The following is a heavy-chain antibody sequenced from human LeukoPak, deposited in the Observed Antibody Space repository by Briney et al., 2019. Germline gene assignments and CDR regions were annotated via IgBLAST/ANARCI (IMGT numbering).Heavy chain of an antibody. CDR1: GFTFSSYG. V-gene: IGHV3-7*01. D-gene: IGHD3-16*01. CDR2: IKQDGSEK. CDR3: ARDWGNYYYYYMDV. J-gene: IGHJ6*03. Sequence: RSGGSLRLSCAASGFTFSSYGMHWVRQAPGKGLEWVATIKQDGSEKYYVDSVKGRFTISRDNAKNSLYLQMNSLRAEDTALYYCARDWGNYYYYYMDVWGKGTPVTVSS.